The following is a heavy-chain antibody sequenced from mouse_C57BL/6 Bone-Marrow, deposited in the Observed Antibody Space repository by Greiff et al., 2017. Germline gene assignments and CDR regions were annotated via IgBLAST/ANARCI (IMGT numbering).Heavy chain of an antibody. Sequence: EVNLVESGGDLVKPGGSLKLSCAASGFTFSSYGMSWVRQTPDKRLEWVATISSGGSYNYYPDSVKGRFTISRDNAKNTLYLQMSSLKSEDTAMYYCASHDGYYRFAYWGQGTLVTVSA. D-gene: IGHD2-3*01. CDR3: ASHDGYYRFAY. V-gene: IGHV5-6*01. CDR1: GFTFSSYG. J-gene: IGHJ3*01. CDR2: ISSGGSYN.